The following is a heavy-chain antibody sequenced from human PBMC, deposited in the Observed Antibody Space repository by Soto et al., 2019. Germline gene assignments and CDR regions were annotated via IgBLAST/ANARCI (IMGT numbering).Heavy chain of an antibody. V-gene: IGHV1-8*01. CDR1: GYTFTSYD. Sequence: QVQLVQSGAEVKKPGASVKVSCKASGYTFTSYDINWVRQATGQGLEWMGWMNPNSGNTGDAQNFQGRVTMTRNTSISTAYMEMSSLSSEDEAVYYCARERVGWFDPWGQGTLVTVSS. D-gene: IGHD1-26*01. CDR3: ARERVGWFDP. CDR2: MNPNSGNT. J-gene: IGHJ5*02.